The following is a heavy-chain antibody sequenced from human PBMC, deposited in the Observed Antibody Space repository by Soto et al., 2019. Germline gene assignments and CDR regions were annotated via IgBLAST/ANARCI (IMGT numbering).Heavy chain of an antibody. CDR1: GYTLTELS. D-gene: IGHD6-13*01. Sequence: VKVSCKVSGYTLTELSMHWVRQAPGKGLEWMGGFDPEDGETIYAQKFQGRVTMTEDTSTDTAYMELSSLRSEETAVYYCATDRYSSSWYDYWGQGTLVTVSS. CDR2: FDPEDGET. V-gene: IGHV1-24*01. CDR3: ATDRYSSSWYDY. J-gene: IGHJ4*02.